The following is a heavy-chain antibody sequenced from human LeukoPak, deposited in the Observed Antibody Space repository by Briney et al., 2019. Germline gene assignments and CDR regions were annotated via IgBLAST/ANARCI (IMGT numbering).Heavy chain of an antibody. V-gene: IGHV3-53*05. Sequence: GGSLRLSCAASGFTVSSNYMSWVRQAPGKGLEWVSVIYSGGSTYYADSVKGRFTISRDNSKNTLYLQMDSLRAEDTAVYYCARDRAWNYFDYWGQGTLVTVSS. D-gene: IGHD3-3*01. CDR2: IYSGGST. CDR3: ARDRAWNYFDY. J-gene: IGHJ4*02. CDR1: GFTVSSNY.